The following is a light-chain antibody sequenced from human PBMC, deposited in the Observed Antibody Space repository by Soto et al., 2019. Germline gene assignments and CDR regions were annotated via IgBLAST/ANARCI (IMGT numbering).Light chain of an antibody. V-gene: IGLV2-14*01. J-gene: IGLJ1*01. CDR2: DVS. Sequence: QSALTQPASVSGSPGQSITISCTGTSSDVGDYNYVSWYQQHPGKAPKLMIFDVSNRPSGVSNRFSGSKSGNTASLTISGLQAEDEADYYCSSYTSSGTRVFGTGTKSPS. CDR1: SSDVGDYNY. CDR3: SSYTSSGTRV.